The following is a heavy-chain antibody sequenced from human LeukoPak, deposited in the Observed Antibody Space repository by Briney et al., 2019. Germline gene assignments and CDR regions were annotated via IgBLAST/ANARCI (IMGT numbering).Heavy chain of an antibody. D-gene: IGHD5-24*01. V-gene: IGHV1-2*02. CDR3: ARDQKVRRDGYNFNY. CDR2: INPNSGGT. CDR1: GYTFTGYY. Sequence: ASVKVSCKASGYTFTGYYMHWVRQAPGQGLEWMGWINPNSGGTNYAQKFQGRVTMTRDTSISTAYMELSRLRSDDTAVYYCARDQKVRRDGYNFNYWGQGTLVTVSS. J-gene: IGHJ4*02.